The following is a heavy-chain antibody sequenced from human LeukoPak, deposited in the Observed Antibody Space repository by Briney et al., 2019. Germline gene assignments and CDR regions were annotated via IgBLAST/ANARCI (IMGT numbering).Heavy chain of an antibody. CDR1: GFTFNAYS. V-gene: IGHV3-21*01. D-gene: IGHD3-16*01. J-gene: IGHJ6*02. CDR2: ISSSGDYI. Sequence: PGGSLRLSCAASGFTFNAYSMNWVRQAPGKGLEWVSSISSSGDYIYYADSLQGRFTISRDNAKNSLFPQMNSLRAEDTAVYYCARDGVPAYYYAMDVWGQGTTVTVSS. CDR3: ARDGVPAYYYAMDV.